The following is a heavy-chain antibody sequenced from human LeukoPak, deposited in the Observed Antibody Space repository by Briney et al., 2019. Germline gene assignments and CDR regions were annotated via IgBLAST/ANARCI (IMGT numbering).Heavy chain of an antibody. CDR3: ARREYDIVATDEAFDI. J-gene: IGHJ3*02. CDR1: GGSFSGYY. Sequence: SETLSLTCAVYGGSFSGYYWSWIRQPPGKGLEWIGEINHSGSTNYNPSLKSRVTISVDTSENQFSLKLSSVTAADTAVYYCARREYDIVATDEAFDIWGQGTMVTVSS. D-gene: IGHD5-12*01. V-gene: IGHV4-34*01. CDR2: INHSGST.